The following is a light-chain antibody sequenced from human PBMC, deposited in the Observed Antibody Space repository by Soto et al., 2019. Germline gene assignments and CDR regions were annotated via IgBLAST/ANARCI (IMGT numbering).Light chain of an antibody. CDR3: QSYDSSLSGSV. CDR1: SSKIGAGYD. V-gene: IGLV1-40*01. Sequence: QSVLTQPPSVSGAPGQRGTISCTGSSSKIGAGYDVHWYQQLPGTAPKLLIYGNSNRPSGVPDRFSGSKSGTSASLAITGRQAEDEADYYCQSYDSSLSGSVFGGGTMLTVL. CDR2: GNS. J-gene: IGLJ3*02.